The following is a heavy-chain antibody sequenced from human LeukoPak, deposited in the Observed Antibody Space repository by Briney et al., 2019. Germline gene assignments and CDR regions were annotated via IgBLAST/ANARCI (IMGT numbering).Heavy chain of an antibody. CDR2: ITSNGNDT. CDR1: GVSFSNYA. V-gene: IGHV3-23*01. D-gene: IGHD3-16*01. CDR3: AWDWGFDY. Sequence: GGSLRLTCVVSGVSFSNYALGWVRQAPGKGLEWVSSITSNGNDTFYAVSVKGRFTISRDNWREKVFLQMNSTRADAAAVYYFAWDWGFDYWGQGTLVTVSS. J-gene: IGHJ4*02.